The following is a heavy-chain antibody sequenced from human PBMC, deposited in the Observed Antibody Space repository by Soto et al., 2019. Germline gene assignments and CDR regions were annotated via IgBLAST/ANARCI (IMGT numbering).Heavy chain of an antibody. CDR1: GASVSCGIYF. V-gene: IGHV4-61*03. J-gene: IGHJ4*02. Sequence: SETLSLTCGVSGASVSCGIYFWSWIRHPPGKGLEWIGYIYYSGSTEYNPSLKSRVTISLDRSKNHLSLSLTSVTAADTAVYHCARERDQLYTQGLGLWGQGTLVTVSS. CDR2: IYYSGST. D-gene: IGHD2-2*01. CDR3: ARERDQLYTQGLGL.